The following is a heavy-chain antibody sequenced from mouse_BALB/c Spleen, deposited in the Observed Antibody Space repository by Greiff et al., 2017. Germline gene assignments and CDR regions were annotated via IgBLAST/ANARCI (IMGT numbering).Heavy chain of an antibody. J-gene: IGHJ1*01. D-gene: IGHD2-14*01. CDR2: ISSGGST. V-gene: IGHV5-6-5*01. CDR1: GFTFSSYA. CDR3: AYRYDGYFDV. Sequence: DVMLVESGGGLVKPGGSLKLSCAASGFTFSSYAMSWVRQTPEKRLEWVASISSGGSTYYPDSVKGRFTISRDNARNILYLQMSSLRSEDTAMYYCAYRYDGYFDVWGAGTTVTVSS.